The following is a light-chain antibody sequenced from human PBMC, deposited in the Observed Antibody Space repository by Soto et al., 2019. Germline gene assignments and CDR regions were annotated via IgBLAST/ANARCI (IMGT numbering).Light chain of an antibody. CDR2: DAS. CDR1: QAISTY. J-gene: IGKJ4*01. CDR3: QQYDNLPLT. V-gene: IGKV1-33*01. Sequence: DIQMTQSPSSLSASVGDRVTITCQASQAISTYLNWYQKKPGKAPKLLIYDASNLETGVPSRFSGSGSGTDFTFTISSPQPEDIATYYCQQYDNLPLTFGGGTKVEIK.